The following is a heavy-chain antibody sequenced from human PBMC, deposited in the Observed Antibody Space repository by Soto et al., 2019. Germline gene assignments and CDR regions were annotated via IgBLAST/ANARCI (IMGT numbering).Heavy chain of an antibody. Sequence: PVGSLGLSCAVSGFTFTRYSMNWVRQAPGKGLEWVSSISSTTNYIYYGDSMKGRFTISRDNAKNSLYLEMNSLRAEDTAVYYCARESEDLTSNFDYWGQGTLVTVS. J-gene: IGHJ4*02. V-gene: IGHV3-21*06. CDR3: ARESEDLTSNFDY. CDR1: GFTFTRYS. CDR2: ISSTTNYI.